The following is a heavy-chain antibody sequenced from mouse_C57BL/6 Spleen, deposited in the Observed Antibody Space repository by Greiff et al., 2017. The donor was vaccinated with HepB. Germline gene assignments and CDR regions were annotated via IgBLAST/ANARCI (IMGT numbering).Heavy chain of an antibody. Sequence: VQLQQSGAELVRPGASVTLSCKASGYTFTDYEMHWVKQTPVHGLEWIGAIDPETGGTAYNQKFKGKAILTADKSSSTAYMELRSLTSEDSAVYYCTRSPYGSSYEWAMDYWGQGTSVTVSS. CDR3: TRSPYGSSYEWAMDY. CDR2: IDPETGGT. J-gene: IGHJ4*01. CDR1: GYTFTDYE. D-gene: IGHD1-1*01. V-gene: IGHV1-15*01.